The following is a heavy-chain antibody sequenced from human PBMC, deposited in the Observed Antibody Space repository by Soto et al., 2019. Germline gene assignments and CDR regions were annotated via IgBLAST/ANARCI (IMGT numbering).Heavy chain of an antibody. Sequence: SVKVSCKASGGTFSSYAISWVRQAPGQGLEWMGGIIPIFGTANYAQKFQGRVTITADESTSTAYMELSSLRSEDTAVYYCARDNLAYYYDSSGYYYWGQGTLVTVSS. J-gene: IGHJ4*02. D-gene: IGHD3-22*01. CDR1: GGTFSSYA. V-gene: IGHV1-69*13. CDR3: ARDNLAYYYDSSGYYY. CDR2: IIPIFGTA.